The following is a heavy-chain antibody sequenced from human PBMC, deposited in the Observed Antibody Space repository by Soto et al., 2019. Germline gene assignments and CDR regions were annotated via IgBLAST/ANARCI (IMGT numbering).Heavy chain of an antibody. CDR1: GFTFTGNW. CDR2: INRDGTAT. D-gene: IGHD1-26*01. Sequence: EVQLVESGGGLVQPGGSLRLSCAASGFTFTGNWMHWVRQGPGKGLVWVARINRDGTATTYADSVTGRFTISRDNSQNTLYLQMNSLGAEDTAVYYCATVGTGSYNWFDPWGQGTMVTVSS. V-gene: IGHV3-74*01. J-gene: IGHJ5*02. CDR3: ATVGTGSYNWFDP.